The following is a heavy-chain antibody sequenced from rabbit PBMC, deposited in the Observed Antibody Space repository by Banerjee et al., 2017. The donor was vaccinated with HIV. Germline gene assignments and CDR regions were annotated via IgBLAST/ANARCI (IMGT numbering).Heavy chain of an antibody. CDR2: IYTSNGST. CDR3: ARRGIYDDYGYYGLNL. Sequence: QSLEESGGDLVKPGASLTLTCTASGFSFSSSYWICWVRQAPGKGLEWIACIYTSNGSTYYANWAKGRFTISKTSSTTVTLQMTSLTAADTATYFCARRGIYDDYGYYGLNLWGPGTLVTVS. D-gene: IGHD2-1*01. J-gene: IGHJ4*01. V-gene: IGHV1S40*01. CDR1: GFSFSSSYW.